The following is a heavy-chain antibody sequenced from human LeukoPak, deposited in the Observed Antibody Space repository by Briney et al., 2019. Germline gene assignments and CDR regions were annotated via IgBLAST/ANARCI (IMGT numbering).Heavy chain of an antibody. Sequence: GGSLRLSCAAPGFTVSSNYMSWVRQAPGMGLEWVSVVSTNGDVTFYADSVKGRFTISRDNSQNTLYLQMNSLRAEDTAIYYCAKGLPYYYDSSGSGDAFDIWGRGTMVTVST. CDR1: GFTVSSNY. V-gene: IGHV3-23*01. J-gene: IGHJ3*02. CDR3: AKGLPYYYDSSGSGDAFDI. CDR2: VSTNGDVT. D-gene: IGHD3-22*01.